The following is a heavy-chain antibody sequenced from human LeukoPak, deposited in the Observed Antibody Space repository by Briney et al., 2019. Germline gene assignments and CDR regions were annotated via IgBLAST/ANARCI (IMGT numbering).Heavy chain of an antibody. CDR1: GYTLTELS. CDR3: ARDRRDYYYMDV. D-gene: IGHD3-10*01. Sequence: ASVKVSCKVSGYTLTELSMHWVRQAPGKGLEWMGGFDPEDGETIYAQKFQGRVTITADESTSRAYMELSSLRSEDTAVYYCARDRRDYYYMDVWGKGTTVTASS. V-gene: IGHV1-24*01. CDR2: FDPEDGET. J-gene: IGHJ6*03.